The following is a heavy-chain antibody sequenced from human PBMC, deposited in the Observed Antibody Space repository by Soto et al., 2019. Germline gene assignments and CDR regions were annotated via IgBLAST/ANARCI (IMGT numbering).Heavy chain of an antibody. CDR1: GFAFSSYW. J-gene: IGHJ4*02. Sequence: EVQLVESGGGWVQPGGSLTLSCTASGFAFSSYWMSWVRQAPGRGLEWVGNVKEDGSEKYYVDSVKGRFTISRDNARNSLYLQMSSLRAEDAAVYYCARDRFSRTSDYWGQGTLVTVSS. CDR2: VKEDGSEK. D-gene: IGHD2-2*01. V-gene: IGHV3-7*05. CDR3: ARDRFSRTSDY.